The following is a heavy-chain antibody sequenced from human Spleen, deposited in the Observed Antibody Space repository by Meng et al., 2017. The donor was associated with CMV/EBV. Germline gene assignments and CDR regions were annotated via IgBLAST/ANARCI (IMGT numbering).Heavy chain of an antibody. J-gene: IGHJ6*02. V-gene: IGHV3-74*01. D-gene: IGHD3-3*01. CDR2: INSDGSST. Sequence: GVLKISCAASGFTFSSYWMHWVRQAPGKGLVWVSRINSDGSSTSYADSGKGRFTISRDNAKNTLYLQMNSLRAEDTAVYYYARGQSYDFYGMDVWGQGTTVTVSS. CDR3: ARGQSYDFYGMDV. CDR1: GFTFSSYW.